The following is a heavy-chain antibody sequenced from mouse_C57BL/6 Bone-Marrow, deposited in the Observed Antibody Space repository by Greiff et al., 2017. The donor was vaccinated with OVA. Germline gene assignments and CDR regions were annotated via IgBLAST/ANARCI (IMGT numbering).Heavy chain of an antibody. J-gene: IGHJ4*01. V-gene: IGHV1-63*01. CDR2: IYPGGGYT. CDR3: ARHVDYYAMDY. Sequence: VQLQQSGAELVRPGPSVKMSCKASGYTFTNYWIGWAKQRPGHGLEWIGDIYPGGGYTNYNEKFKGKATLTADKSSSTAYMQFSSLTSEDSAIYYCARHVDYYAMDYWGQGTSVTVSS. CDR1: GYTFTNYW.